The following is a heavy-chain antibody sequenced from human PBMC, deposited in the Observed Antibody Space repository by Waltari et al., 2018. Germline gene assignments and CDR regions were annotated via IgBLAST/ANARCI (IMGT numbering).Heavy chain of an antibody. D-gene: IGHD4-17*01. Sequence: QVKLVQSGAEVKKPGSSVKVSCKASGDTFRSYVIDWVRRAPGQGLEWMGRINPNSGDTNYAQKFQGRVTLTRDTSINTAYMELSSLKSDDTAVYYCARDLGSDYGNRDYWGQGTLVTVPS. CDR1: GDTFRSYV. J-gene: IGHJ4*02. CDR3: ARDLGSDYGNRDY. CDR2: INPNSGDT. V-gene: IGHV1-2*06.